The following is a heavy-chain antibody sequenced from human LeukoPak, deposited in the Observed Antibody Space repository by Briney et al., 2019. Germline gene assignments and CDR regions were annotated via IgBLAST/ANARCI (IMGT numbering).Heavy chain of an antibody. J-gene: IGHJ4*02. V-gene: IGHV1-2*02. CDR1: GYTFTGYY. CDR2: INPNSGGT. D-gene: IGHD1-26*01. Sequence: GASVKVSCKASGYTFTGYYMHWVRQAPGQGLEWMGWINPNSGGTNYAQKFQGRVTMTRDTSISTAYMELSRLRSDDTAVYYCARDARSGWIYSGSYLDYWGQGTLVTVSS. CDR3: ARDARSGWIYSGSYLDY.